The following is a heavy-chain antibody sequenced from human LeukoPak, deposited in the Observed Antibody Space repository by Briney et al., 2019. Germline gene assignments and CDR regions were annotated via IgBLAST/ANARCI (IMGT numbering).Heavy chain of an antibody. Sequence: AASVKVSCKASGGTFSSYAISWVRQAPGEGLEWMGGIIPIFGTANYAQKFQGRVTITADESTSTAYMELSSLRSEDTAVYYCARRDRLGYCSSTSCYTGYFQHWGQGTLVTVSS. J-gene: IGHJ1*01. D-gene: IGHD2-2*02. CDR3: ARRDRLGYCSSTSCYTGYFQH. V-gene: IGHV1-69*01. CDR2: IIPIFGTA. CDR1: GGTFSSYA.